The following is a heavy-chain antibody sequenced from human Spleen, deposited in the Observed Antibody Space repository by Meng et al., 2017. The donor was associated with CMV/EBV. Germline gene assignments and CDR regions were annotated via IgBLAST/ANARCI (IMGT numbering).Heavy chain of an antibody. CDR2: IYHSGST. CDR3: ARMYSSSSGY. V-gene: IGHV4-38-2*02. D-gene: IGHD6-13*01. J-gene: IGHJ4*02. CDR1: GGSISSGYY. Sequence: SETLSLTCTVSGGSISSGYYWGWIRQPPGKGLEWIGSIYHSGSTYYNPSLKSRVTISVDTSKNQFSLKLSSVTAADTAVYYCARMYSSSSGYWGQGTLVTVSS.